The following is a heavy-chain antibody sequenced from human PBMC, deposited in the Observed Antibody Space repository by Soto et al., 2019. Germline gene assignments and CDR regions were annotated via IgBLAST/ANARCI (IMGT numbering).Heavy chain of an antibody. D-gene: IGHD4-17*01. Sequence: EVQLVESGGVVVQPGGSLRLSCAASGFTFHDHAMHWVRQAPGKGLEWGARITWDGDNTYYADSVKGGFTISRDNSKHSLYLQINNLRAEDTALYYCAKGVGGDYSDSNWFDPWGQGTLVTVSS. V-gene: IGHV3-43D*04. CDR1: GFTFHDHA. CDR3: AKGVGGDYSDSNWFDP. CDR2: ITWDGDNT. J-gene: IGHJ5*02.